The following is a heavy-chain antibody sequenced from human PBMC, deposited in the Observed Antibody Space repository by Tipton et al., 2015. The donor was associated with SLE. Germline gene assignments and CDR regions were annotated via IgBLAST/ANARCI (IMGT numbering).Heavy chain of an antibody. Sequence: LVKPSEALSLTCSVSGGSITNKYWSWIRQPPGKGLEWIGYLNYNGGATYSPSLKSRVTTSVDTSKNQFSLNLNSVTAADTAVYYCARIAIAPALGEYYFDSWGQGTLVTVSS. CDR3: ARIAIAPALGEYYFDS. D-gene: IGHD2-15*01. CDR1: GGSITNKY. CDR2: LNYNGGA. V-gene: IGHV4-59*08. J-gene: IGHJ4*02.